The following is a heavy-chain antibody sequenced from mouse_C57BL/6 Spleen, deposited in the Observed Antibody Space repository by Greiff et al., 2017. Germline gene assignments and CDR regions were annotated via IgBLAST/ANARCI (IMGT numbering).Heavy chain of an antibody. D-gene: IGHD4-1*01. V-gene: IGHV1-50*01. CDR3: ARGLGRGDYFDY. Sequence: VKLQEPGAELVKPGASVKLSCKASGYTFTSYWMQWVKQRPGQGLEWIGEIDPSDSYTNYNQKFKGKATLTVDTSSSTAYMQLSSLTSEDSAVYYCARGLGRGDYFDYWGQGTTLTVSS. CDR1: GYTFTSYW. CDR2: IDPSDSYT. J-gene: IGHJ2*01.